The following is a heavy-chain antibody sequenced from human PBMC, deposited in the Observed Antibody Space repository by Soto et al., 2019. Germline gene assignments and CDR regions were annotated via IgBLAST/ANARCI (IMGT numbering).Heavy chain of an antibody. D-gene: IGHD3-10*01. V-gene: IGHV3-30*18. CDR2: ISYDGNIE. CDR1: GFTFSNHG. J-gene: IGHJ6*02. Sequence: QVQLVESGGGVVQPGRSLRLSCAASGFTFSNHGMHWVRQAPGKGLEWVAFISYDGNIEYYADSVRGRLTVSRDKSKNTVYLQMNSLRGEDTAVYYCAKDTFVYGSGTHSGGLDDWSQGTTVTVSS. CDR3: AKDTFVYGSGTHSGGLDD.